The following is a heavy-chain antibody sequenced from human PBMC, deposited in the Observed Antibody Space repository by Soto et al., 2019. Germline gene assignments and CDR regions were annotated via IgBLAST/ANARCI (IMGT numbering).Heavy chain of an antibody. CDR1: GGSVNGYY. D-gene: IGHD3-3*01. V-gene: IGHV4-34*02. CDR2: INHTGGT. J-gene: IGHJ5*02. CDR3: ATRITVFGLLIPQFDP. Sequence: QVHLQQWGAGLLKPSETLSLTCAVYGGSVNGYYWNWIRQPPGKGLEWIGEINHTGGTHYNPSLKSRVTMSVDTSNNQFSLRLSAMTAADTAIYYGATRITVFGLLIPQFDPLGQCTQVTVSS.